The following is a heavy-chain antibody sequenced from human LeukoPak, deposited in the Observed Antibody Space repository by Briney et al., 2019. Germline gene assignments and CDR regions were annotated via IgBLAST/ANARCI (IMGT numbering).Heavy chain of an antibody. CDR2: ISPDGSET. V-gene: IGHV3-7*01. J-gene: IGHJ4*02. CDR3: ARPRVPDS. CDR1: GFTFSSYA. Sequence: GGSLRLSCAASGFTFSSYAMSWVRQAPGKGLEWVANISPDGSETNYVDSVKGRFTISRDNAKNSLYLQMNSLRAEDTAVYYCARPRVPDSWGQGTLVIVSS.